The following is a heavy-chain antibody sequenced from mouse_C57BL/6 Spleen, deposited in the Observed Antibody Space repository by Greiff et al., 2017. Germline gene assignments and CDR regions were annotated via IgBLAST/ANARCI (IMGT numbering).Heavy chain of an antibody. CDR1: GYSFTSYY. D-gene: IGHD2-4*01. Sequence: QVQLQQSGPELVKPGASVKISCKASGYSFTSYYIHWVKQRPGQGLEWIGWIYPGSGNTKYNEKFKGKATLTADTSSSTAYMQLSSITSEDSAVYYCARGLRWGYFDVWGTGTTVTVSS. V-gene: IGHV1-66*01. CDR2: IYPGSGNT. CDR3: ARGLRWGYFDV. J-gene: IGHJ1*03.